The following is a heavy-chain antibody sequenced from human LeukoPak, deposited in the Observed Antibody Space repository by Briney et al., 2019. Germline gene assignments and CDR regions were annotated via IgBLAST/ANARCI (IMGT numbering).Heavy chain of an antibody. V-gene: IGHV4-4*02. D-gene: IGHD6-19*01. CDR2: IYHSGST. CDR3: ASTEVVAVAMDY. CDR1: GGSISSSNW. Sequence: SETLSLTCAVSGGSISSSNWWSWVRQPPGKGLEWIAEIYHSGSTNYNPSLKSRVTISVDKSKNQFSLKLSSVTAADSAVYYCASTEVVAVAMDYWGQGTLVTVSS. J-gene: IGHJ4*02.